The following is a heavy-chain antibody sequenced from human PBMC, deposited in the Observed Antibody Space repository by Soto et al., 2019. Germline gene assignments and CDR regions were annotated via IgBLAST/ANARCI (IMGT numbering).Heavy chain of an antibody. CDR1: GYSFTNND. Sequence: ASVKVSCKASGYSFTNNDVTWVRQATGQGLEWMGWMNPGSGDTGYAQKFQGRVTMTRNTSISTAYMELSSLRSEDTAVYYCTMTKRAHVFDPWGQGTLVTVSS. CDR2: MNPGSGDT. V-gene: IGHV1-8*01. CDR3: TMTKRAHVFDP. J-gene: IGHJ5*02. D-gene: IGHD3-22*01.